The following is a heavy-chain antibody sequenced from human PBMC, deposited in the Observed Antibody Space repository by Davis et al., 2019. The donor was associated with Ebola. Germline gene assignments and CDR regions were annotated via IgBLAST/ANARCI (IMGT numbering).Heavy chain of an antibody. CDR2: IYPDDSDA. D-gene: IGHD3-22*01. J-gene: IGHJ4*02. Sequence: GESLKISCKDPGNSFASHWIGWVRQMPGKGLEWMGIIYPDDSDARYSPSFQGQVTISADKSANTVYLQWSSLKASDTAMYYCARVQNHYDGSGYYDYWGQGTLVTVSS. CDR3: ARVQNHYDGSGYYDY. CDR1: GNSFASHW. V-gene: IGHV5-51*01.